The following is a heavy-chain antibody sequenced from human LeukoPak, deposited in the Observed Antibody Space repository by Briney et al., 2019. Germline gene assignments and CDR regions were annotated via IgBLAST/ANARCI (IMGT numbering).Heavy chain of an antibody. CDR2: INHSGST. V-gene: IGHV4-34*01. D-gene: IGHD2-15*01. CDR1: GGSFSGYY. Sequence: PSETLSLTCAVYGGSFSGYYWSWIRQPPGKGLEWIGEINHSGSTNYNPSLKSRVTISVDTSKNQFSLKLSSVTAADTAVYYCATGGTRYYYYYGMDVWGQGTTVTVSS. CDR3: ATGGTRYYYYYGMDV. J-gene: IGHJ6*02.